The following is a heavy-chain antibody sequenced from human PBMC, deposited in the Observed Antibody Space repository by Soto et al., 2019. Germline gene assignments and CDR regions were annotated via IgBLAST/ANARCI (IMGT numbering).Heavy chain of an antibody. V-gene: IGHV2-5*02. D-gene: IGHD6-19*01. CDR1: GFSLNTRGVG. CDR2: IYWDDDM. J-gene: IGHJ4*02. CDR3: ARDSSGWFGFDY. Sequence: QITLKESGPALVKPTQTLTLTCTFSGFSLNTRGVGVGWIRQPPGKALEWLALIYWDDDMRYSPSLKGRLTIXKXXSKNQVVLTMTNMDPVDTATYYCARDSSGWFGFDYWGQGTLVTVSS.